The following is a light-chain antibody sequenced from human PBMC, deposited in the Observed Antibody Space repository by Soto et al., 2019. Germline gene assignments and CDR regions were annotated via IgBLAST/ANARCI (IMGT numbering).Light chain of an antibody. J-gene: IGLJ2*01. CDR3: QSYDSSLRGVV. CDR2: GNS. V-gene: IGLV1-40*01. CDR1: SSNIGAGYD. Sequence: QSVLTQPPSVSGAPGPRVTISCTGSSSNIGAGYDVHWYQQLPGTAPKLLIYGNSNRPSGVPDRFSGSKSGTSASLAITGLQAEDEADYYCQSYDSSLRGVVFGRGTKLTV.